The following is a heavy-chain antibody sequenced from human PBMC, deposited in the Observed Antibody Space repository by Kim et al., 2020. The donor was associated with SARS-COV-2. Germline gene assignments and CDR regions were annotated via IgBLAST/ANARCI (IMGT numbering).Heavy chain of an antibody. J-gene: IGHJ4*02. D-gene: IGHD3-16*02. CDR3: ARSFLSPFDD. V-gene: IGHV3-48*03. CDR2: ITRNGFS. Sequence: GGSLRLSCEASGFIFSDIEMNWVRQTPGRGLEWVSFITRNGFSSHYAESVKGRFIISRDNAKKSLHLQMNSLRDEDTGVYYCARSFLSPFDDCGQGTRVTVSS. CDR1: GFIFSDIE.